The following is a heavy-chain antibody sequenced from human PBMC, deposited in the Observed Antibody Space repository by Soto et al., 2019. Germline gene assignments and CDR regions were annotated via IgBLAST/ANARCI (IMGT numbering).Heavy chain of an antibody. D-gene: IGHD6-19*01. Sequence: QVQLVESGGGVARPGRSLRLSCAASGFTFSSYGMHWVRQAPGKGLEWVAVIWYDGSKTYYADSVKGRFTIFRDKSKNTVYLQMNSLSAEDTAVYYCARDVGVVVAELDYWGQGILVTVSS. CDR3: ARDVGVVVAELDY. J-gene: IGHJ4*02. V-gene: IGHV3-33*01. CDR2: IWYDGSKT. CDR1: GFTFSSYG.